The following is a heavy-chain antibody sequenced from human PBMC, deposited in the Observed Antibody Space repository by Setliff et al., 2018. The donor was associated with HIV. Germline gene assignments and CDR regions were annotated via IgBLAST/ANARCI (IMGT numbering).Heavy chain of an antibody. Sequence: GGSLRLSCVASGFRFSTYGMHWVRQAPGKGLEWVTFIWNDGSDKYYLDSVKGRFTISRDNAKNTLYLQMNNLRPEDTVGYYCAKDFQWSTVNTPLNYQYGMDVWGQGTTVTVSS. CDR3: AKDFQWSTVNTPLNYQYGMDV. V-gene: IGHV3-33*03. J-gene: IGHJ6*02. D-gene: IGHD4-17*01. CDR1: GFRFSTYG. CDR2: IWNDGSDK.